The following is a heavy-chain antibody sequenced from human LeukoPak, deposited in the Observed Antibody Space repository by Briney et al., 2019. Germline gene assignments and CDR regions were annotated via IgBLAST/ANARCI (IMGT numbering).Heavy chain of an antibody. CDR1: GDSVSSYY. CDR2: INYSGST. J-gene: IGHJ1*01. Sequence: PSETLSLTCTVSGDSVSSYYWSWIRQPPGKGLEWIGYINYSGSTNYSPSLKSRVTISGDTSKNQFSLKLSSVTAADTAVYYSASSPPGTEYFHHWGQGTLVTVSS. CDR3: ASSPPGTEYFHH. V-gene: IGHV4-59*08.